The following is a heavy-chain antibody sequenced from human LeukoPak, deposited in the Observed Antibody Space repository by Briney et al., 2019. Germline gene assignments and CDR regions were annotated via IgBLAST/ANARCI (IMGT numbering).Heavy chain of an antibody. V-gene: IGHV3-21*01. CDR2: ISSSSSYI. D-gene: IGHD3-10*02. CDR3: ARGTMFPYYFDY. Sequence: GGSLRLSCAASEFTFSDYSMNWVRQAPGKGLEWVSFISSSSSYIYYADSVKGRFTIPRDNAKNSLYLQMNSLRAEDTAVYYCARGTMFPYYFDYWGQGTLVTVSS. J-gene: IGHJ4*02. CDR1: EFTFSDYS.